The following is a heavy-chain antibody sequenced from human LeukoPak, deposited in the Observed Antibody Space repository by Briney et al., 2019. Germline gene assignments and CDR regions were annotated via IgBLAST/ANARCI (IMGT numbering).Heavy chain of an antibody. CDR3: SRYGAMVDYYDSGNHDY. CDR2: INTNSGGT. D-gene: IGHD3-10*01. CDR1: GYTFTGYY. J-gene: IGHJ4*02. Sequence: GASVKVSCMASGYTFTGYYINWVRQAPGQGLEWMGWINTNSGGTNYAQAFPGRVTLTMDTSINTVYMDLSRLRTDDTAMYYCSRYGAMVDYYDSGNHDYWGQGTLVTVSS. V-gene: IGHV1-2*02.